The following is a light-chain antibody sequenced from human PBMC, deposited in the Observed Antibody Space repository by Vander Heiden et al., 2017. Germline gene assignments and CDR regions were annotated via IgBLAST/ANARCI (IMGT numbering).Light chain of an antibody. CDR3: QVWDTTSDHPVV. J-gene: IGLJ2*01. V-gene: IGLV3-21*02. CDR1: NIGTKR. CDR2: DDG. Sequence: SLSVAPGQTAKISCGGKNIGTKRVHWYQQKPGRAPVLVVYDDGDRTSGIPERISGSNSGNTATLTISRVEAGDEADYYCQVWDTTSDHPVVFGGGTKLTV.